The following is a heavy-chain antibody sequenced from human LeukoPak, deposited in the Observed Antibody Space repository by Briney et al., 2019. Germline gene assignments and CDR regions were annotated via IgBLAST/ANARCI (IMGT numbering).Heavy chain of an antibody. V-gene: IGHV3-53*01. J-gene: IGHJ4*02. CDR3: ARIHYGSGSYFDY. CDR1: GFTFSSYS. Sequence: GGSLRLSCAASGFTFSSYSMNWVRQAPGKGLECVSVIYSGATTYYADSVKGRFTISRDNSKNTLFLQMNSLRAEDTAVYYCARIHYGSGSYFDYWGQGTLVTVSS. CDR2: IYSGATT. D-gene: IGHD3-10*01.